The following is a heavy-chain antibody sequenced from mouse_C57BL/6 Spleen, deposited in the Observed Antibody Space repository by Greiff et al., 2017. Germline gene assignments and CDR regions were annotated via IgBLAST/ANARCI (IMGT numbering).Heavy chain of an antibody. CDR3: ARKIYDGYYDWYFDV. J-gene: IGHJ1*03. V-gene: IGHV2-9-1*01. CDR1: GFSLTSYA. Sequence: QVQLQQSGPGLVAPSQSLSITCTVSGFSLTSYAISWVRQPPGKGLEWLGVIWTGGGTNYNSALKSRLSISKDNSKSQVFLKMNSLQTDDTARYYCARKIYDGYYDWYFDVWGTGTTVTVSS. D-gene: IGHD2-3*01. CDR2: IWTGGGT.